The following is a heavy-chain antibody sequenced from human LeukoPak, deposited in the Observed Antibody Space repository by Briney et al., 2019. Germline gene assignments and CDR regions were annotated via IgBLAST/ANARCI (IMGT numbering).Heavy chain of an antibody. V-gene: IGHV3-33*06. D-gene: IGHD4-11*01. J-gene: IGHJ4*02. CDR2: IWSDGTEK. CDR1: GFSFSSYA. Sequence: PGGSLRLSCAASGFSFSSYAMYWVRQAPGKGLEWVAVIWSDGTEKYYGDSVKGRFTISRDNSKKTVYLQVNSLRVEDTAVYYCAKDAQRGFDFSNSLESWGQGTLVTVSP. CDR3: AKDAQRGFDFSNSLES.